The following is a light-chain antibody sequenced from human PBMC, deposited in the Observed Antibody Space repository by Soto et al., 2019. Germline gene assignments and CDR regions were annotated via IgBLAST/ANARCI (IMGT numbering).Light chain of an antibody. J-gene: IGKJ4*01. V-gene: IGKV3-20*01. CDR1: QTVRNNY. CDR2: DAS. Sequence: EFVLTQSPGTLSLSPGERATLSCRASQTVRNNYLAWYQQKPGQAPRLLIYDASSRATGIPDRFSGGESGTDFTLTSSRLEPEDFAVYYCQQFSSYPLTFGGGTKVDIK. CDR3: QQFSSYPLT.